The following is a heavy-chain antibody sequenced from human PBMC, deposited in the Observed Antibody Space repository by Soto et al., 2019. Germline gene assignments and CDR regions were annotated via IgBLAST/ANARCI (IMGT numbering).Heavy chain of an antibody. CDR2: IWYDGSNK. D-gene: IGHD6-19*01. V-gene: IGHV3-33*01. J-gene: IGHJ4*02. CDR3: ARSMYSSGRVIDY. Sequence: GGSLRLSCAASGFTFSSYGMHWVRQAPGKGLEWVAVIWYDGSNKYYADSVKGRFTISRDNSKNTLYLQMNSLRAEDTAVYYCARSMYSSGRVIDYWGQGTLVTVSS. CDR1: GFTFSSYG.